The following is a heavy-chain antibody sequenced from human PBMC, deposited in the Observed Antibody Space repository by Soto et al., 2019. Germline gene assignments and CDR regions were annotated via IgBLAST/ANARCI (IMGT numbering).Heavy chain of an antibody. J-gene: IGHJ4*02. CDR2: ISYDGSNE. CDR1: GFTFSSYP. D-gene: IGHD4-17*01. Sequence: VQLVESGGGVVQPGRSLRLSCAASGFTFSSYPMHWVRQAPGKGLEWVAVISYDGSNEYYADSVKGRFTISRDNSKNTLYLQMNSLRAEDTAVFYCARSDDYGGNSGDYWGQGALVTVSS. V-gene: IGHV3-30*04. CDR3: ARSDDYGGNSGDY.